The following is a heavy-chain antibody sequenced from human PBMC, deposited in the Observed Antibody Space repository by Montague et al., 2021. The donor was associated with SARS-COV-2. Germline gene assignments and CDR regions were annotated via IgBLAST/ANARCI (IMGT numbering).Heavy chain of an antibody. D-gene: IGHD2-8*02. CDR1: GGSISSSSYY. Sequence: SETLSLTCTVSGGSISSSSYYWGWIRQPPGKGLEWIGSIYYSGSTYYNSSLKSRVTISVDTSKNQFSLKLSSVTAADTAVYYCAREQADIVLRVYVDGAFDIWGQGTMVTVSS. J-gene: IGHJ3*02. CDR3: AREQADIVLRVYVDGAFDI. V-gene: IGHV4-39*07. CDR2: IYYSGST.